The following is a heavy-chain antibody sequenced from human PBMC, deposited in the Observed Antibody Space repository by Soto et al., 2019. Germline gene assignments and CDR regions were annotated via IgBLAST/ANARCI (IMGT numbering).Heavy chain of an antibody. Sequence: GXSXKVSFKASGYTXTGYYRDLVRQAPGQGLEWIGWINPNSGGTNYAQKFQGWVTMNRDTSISKAYMELIRLRSDDTAVYYCARGVVPVYSYGMDVWGQGTTVTVS. V-gene: IGHV1-2*04. CDR2: INPNSGGT. J-gene: IGHJ6*02. CDR3: ARGVVPVYSYGMDV. CDR1: GYTXTGYY. D-gene: IGHD2-2*01.